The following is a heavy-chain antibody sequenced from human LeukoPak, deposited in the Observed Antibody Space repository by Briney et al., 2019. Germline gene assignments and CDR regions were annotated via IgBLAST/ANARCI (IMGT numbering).Heavy chain of an antibody. CDR1: EGKCSGYG. CDR2: VSGTGSNT. J-gene: IGHJ4*02. CDR3: AKWNGYADC. D-gene: IGHD5-12*01. Sequence: GLVRRWWGAAEGKCSGYGISRVRQAPGKGLEWVSGVSGTGSNTYYLDSVKGRFTISRDNSKNTVYLQMNSLRAEDSALYYCAKWNGYADCWGRGTLVTVSS. V-gene: IGHV3-23*01.